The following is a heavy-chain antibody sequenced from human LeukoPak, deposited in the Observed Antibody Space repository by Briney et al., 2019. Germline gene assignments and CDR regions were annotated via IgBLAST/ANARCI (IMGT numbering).Heavy chain of an antibody. CDR3: ARTYSSSWGPFDY. V-gene: IGHV4-34*01. CDR1: GGSFSGYY. CDR2: INHSGST. Sequence: SETLSLTCAVYGGSFSGYYWSWIRQPPGKGLEWIGEINHSGSTNYNPSLKSRVTISVDTSENQFSLKLSSVTAADTAVCYCARTYSSSWGPFDYWGQGTLVTVSS. D-gene: IGHD6-13*01. J-gene: IGHJ4*02.